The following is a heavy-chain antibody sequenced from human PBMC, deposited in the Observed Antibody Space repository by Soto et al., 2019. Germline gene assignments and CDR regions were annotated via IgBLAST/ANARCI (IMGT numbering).Heavy chain of an antibody. Sequence: GGSLRLSCAASGFTFSSYGMRWVRQAPGKGLEWVAVIWYDGSNKYYADSVKGRFTISRDNSKNTLYLQMNSLRAEDTAVYYCAVGGGYCSSTSCYVVAPDYWGQGTLVTVS. J-gene: IGHJ4*02. CDR3: AVGGGYCSSTSCYVVAPDY. D-gene: IGHD2-2*01. CDR2: IWYDGSNK. CDR1: GFTFSSYG. V-gene: IGHV3-33*01.